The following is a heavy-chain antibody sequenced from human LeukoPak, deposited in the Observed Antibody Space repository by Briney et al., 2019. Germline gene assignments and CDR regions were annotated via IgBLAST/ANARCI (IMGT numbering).Heavy chain of an antibody. Sequence: ASVKVSCKASGYTFTSYGISWVRQAPGQGLEWMGWISAYNGNTNYAQKLQGRVTMTTDTSTSTAYMELRSLRSDDTAAYYCAGVGSGWYLDWFDPWGQGTLVTVSS. D-gene: IGHD6-19*01. CDR2: ISAYNGNT. CDR3: AGVGSGWYLDWFDP. CDR1: GYTFTSYG. J-gene: IGHJ5*02. V-gene: IGHV1-18*01.